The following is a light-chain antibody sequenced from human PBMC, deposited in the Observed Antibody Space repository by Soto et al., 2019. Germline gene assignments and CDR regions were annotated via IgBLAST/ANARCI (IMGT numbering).Light chain of an antibody. Sequence: DIQMTQSPSTLSASVGDRVTITCRASQSISSWLAWYQQKPGKAPKLLIYKASSLQSGVPSRFSGSGSGTEFTLTISSLQPDDFATYYCQQYNSYPLMFGQGTKVEIK. CDR2: KAS. J-gene: IGKJ1*01. V-gene: IGKV1-5*03. CDR3: QQYNSYPLM. CDR1: QSISSW.